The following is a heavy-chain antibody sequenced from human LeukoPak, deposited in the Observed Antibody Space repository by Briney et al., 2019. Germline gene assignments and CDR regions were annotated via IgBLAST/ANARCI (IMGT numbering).Heavy chain of an antibody. Sequence: ASVKVSCKACGYTFTGYYIHWVRQAPGQGLEWMGWINPNSGGTNYAHKFQGRVTMTRDTSINTAYMELSRLRSVDTAVYYCASGNFDFWSGYYPTFDDWGQGTLVTVSS. V-gene: IGHV1-2*07. J-gene: IGHJ4*02. CDR2: INPNSGGT. D-gene: IGHD3-3*01. CDR3: ASGNFDFWSGYYPTFDD. CDR1: GYTFTGYY.